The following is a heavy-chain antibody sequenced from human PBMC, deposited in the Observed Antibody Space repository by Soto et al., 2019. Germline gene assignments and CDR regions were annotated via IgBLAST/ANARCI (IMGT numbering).Heavy chain of an antibody. CDR3: ARGGSGTQAGYSSSWRYYYYYGMDV. J-gene: IGHJ6*02. CDR1: GGSISSSSYY. D-gene: IGHD6-13*01. Sequence: SETLSLTCTVSGGSISSSSYYWGWIRQPPGKGLEWIGSIYYSGSTYYNPSLKSRVTISVDTSKNQFSLKLSSVTAADTAVYYCARGGSGTQAGYSSSWRYYYYYGMDVWGQGTTVTVSS. V-gene: IGHV4-39*01. CDR2: IYYSGST.